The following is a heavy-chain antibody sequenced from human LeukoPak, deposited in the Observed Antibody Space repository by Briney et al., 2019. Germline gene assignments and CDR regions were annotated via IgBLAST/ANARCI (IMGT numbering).Heavy chain of an antibody. CDR1: GFTFSSYG. CDR2: ISYDGSNK. J-gene: IGHJ4*02. CDR3: AKAAYVGPDIDY. D-gene: IGHD3-10*01. Sequence: GGSLRLSCAASGFTFSSYGMHWVRQAPGKGLEWVAVISYDGSNKYYADSVKGRFTISRDNSKNTLYLQMNSLRAEDTAVYYCAKAAYVGPDIDYWGQGTLVTVFS. V-gene: IGHV3-30*18.